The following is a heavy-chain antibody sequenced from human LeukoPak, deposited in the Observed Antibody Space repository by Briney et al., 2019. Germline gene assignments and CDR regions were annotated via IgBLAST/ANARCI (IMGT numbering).Heavy chain of an antibody. CDR2: ISSSGSTI. D-gene: IGHD3-10*01. CDR3: AREGDLNAFDI. CDR1: GFTFSSYE. Sequence: GGSLRLSCAASGFTFSSYEMNWVRQAPGKGLGLDWVSYISSSGSTIYYADSVKGRFTISRDNAKNSLYLQMNSLRAEDTAVYYCAREGDLNAFDIWGQGTMVTVSS. J-gene: IGHJ3*02. V-gene: IGHV3-48*03.